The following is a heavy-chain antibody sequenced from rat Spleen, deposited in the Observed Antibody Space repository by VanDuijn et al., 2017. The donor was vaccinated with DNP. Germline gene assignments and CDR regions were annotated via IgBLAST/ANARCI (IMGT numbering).Heavy chain of an antibody. Sequence: EVQLVESGGGLVQPGRSMKLSCAASGFTFRDSGMAWVLQAPTKGLEWVASISYDGVTTYYRDSVRGRFTISRDNAKSTLYLQMESLRSEDTATYYCAKNYGDYWGQGVMVTVSS. J-gene: IGHJ2*01. CDR3: AKNYGDY. CDR2: ISYDGVTT. V-gene: IGHV5-20*01. CDR1: GFTFRDSG.